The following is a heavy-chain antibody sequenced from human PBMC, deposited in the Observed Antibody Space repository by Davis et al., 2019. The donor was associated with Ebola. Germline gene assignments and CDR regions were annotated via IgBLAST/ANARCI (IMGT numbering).Heavy chain of an antibody. CDR3: AKDKGGDYSLFYYGMDV. CDR2: ISYDGSNK. V-gene: IGHV3-30*18. Sequence: PGGSLRLSCAASGFTFSSYGMHWVRQAPGKGLEWVAVISYDGSNKYYADSVKGRFTISRDNSKNTLYLQMNSLRAEDTAVYYCAKDKGGDYSLFYYGMDVWGQGTTVTVSS. D-gene: IGHD4-17*01. CDR1: GFTFSSYG. J-gene: IGHJ6*02.